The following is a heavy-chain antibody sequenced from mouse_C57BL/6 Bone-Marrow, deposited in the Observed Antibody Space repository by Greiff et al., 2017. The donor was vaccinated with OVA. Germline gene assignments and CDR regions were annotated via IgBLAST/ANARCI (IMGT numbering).Heavy chain of an antibody. V-gene: IGHV1-72*01. CDR2: IDPNSGGT. Sequence: QVQLQQPGAELVKPGASVQLSCTASGYTFTSYWMHWVTQRPGRGLEWIGRIDPNSGGTKYNEKFKSKATLTVDKPSSTAYMQLSSRTAEDSAGYYCARSNGDGDYAMDDWGQGTSVTVSS. J-gene: IGHJ4*01. CDR3: ARSNGDGDYAMDD. D-gene: IGHD4-1*01. CDR1: GYTFTSYW.